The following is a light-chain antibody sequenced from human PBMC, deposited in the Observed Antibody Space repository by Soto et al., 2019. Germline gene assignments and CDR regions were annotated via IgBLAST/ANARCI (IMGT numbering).Light chain of an antibody. CDR2: AAS. Sequence: AIQMTQSPSSLSASVGDRVTITCRASQGIRNDLGWYQQKPGEAPKLLIYAASSLQSGVPSRFSGSGSGTDFTLTISSLQPEDFATYYCLQDYNYPLWTFGQGTKVEIK. CDR1: QGIRND. J-gene: IGKJ1*01. CDR3: LQDYNYPLWT. V-gene: IGKV1-6*01.